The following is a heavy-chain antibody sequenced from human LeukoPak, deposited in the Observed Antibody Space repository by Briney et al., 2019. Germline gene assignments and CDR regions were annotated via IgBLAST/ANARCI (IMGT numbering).Heavy chain of an antibody. CDR3: SRGKVIGSTIRGVTRGNNWFDP. Sequence: PSETLSLTCAVYGGSFSGYYWSWIRQPPGKGLEWIGEINHSGSTNYNPSLKSRVTISVDTSKNQFSLKLSSVPAAHTAVSYCSRGKVIGSTIRGVTRGNNWFDPWGQGTRVTVS. CDR2: INHSGST. V-gene: IGHV4-34*01. CDR1: GGSFSGYY. D-gene: IGHD5/OR15-5a*01. J-gene: IGHJ5*02.